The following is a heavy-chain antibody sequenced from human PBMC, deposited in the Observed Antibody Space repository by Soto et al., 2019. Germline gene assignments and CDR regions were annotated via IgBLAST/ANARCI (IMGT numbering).Heavy chain of an antibody. Sequence: EVQLLESGGGLVQPGGSLRLSCAASGFTFSSYAMNWVRQAPGRGLEWVSVISGSGGSTYYADSVKGRFTISRDNSNNTLYLQMNRLRAEDTAVYYCARRSSGWYFDYWGQGTLVTVSS. D-gene: IGHD6-19*01. CDR1: GFTFSSYA. CDR2: ISGSGGST. J-gene: IGHJ4*02. V-gene: IGHV3-23*01. CDR3: ARRSSGWYFDY.